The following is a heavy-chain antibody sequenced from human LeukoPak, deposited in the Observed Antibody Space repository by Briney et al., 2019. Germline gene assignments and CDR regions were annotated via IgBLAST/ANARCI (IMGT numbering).Heavy chain of an antibody. CDR2: IWYDGSIK. V-gene: IGHV3-33*06. CDR3: AKDPRVHGSGSYYFDY. CDR1: GFTFSSYG. J-gene: IGHJ4*02. Sequence: GGSLRLSCAASGFTFSSYGMHWVRQAPGKGLEWVAVIWYDGSIKFYVDSVKGRFTISRDNSKSTLYLQVNSLRAEDTAVYYCAKDPRVHGSGSYYFDYWGQGALVTVSS. D-gene: IGHD3-10*01.